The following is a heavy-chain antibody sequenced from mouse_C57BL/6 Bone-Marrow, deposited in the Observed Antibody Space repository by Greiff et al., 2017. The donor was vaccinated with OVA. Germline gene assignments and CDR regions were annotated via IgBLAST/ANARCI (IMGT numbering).Heavy chain of an antibody. CDR2: IRLKSDNYAT. D-gene: IGHD1-1*01. Sequence: EVQRVESGGGLVQPKGSLKLSCAASGFTFSNYWMNWVRQSPEKGLEWVAQIRLKSDNYATHYAESVKGRFTISRDDSKSSVYLQMNNLRAEDTGIYYCADLDYYGSSHFDYWGQGTTLTVSS. J-gene: IGHJ2*01. V-gene: IGHV6-3*01. CDR3: ADLDYYGSSHFDY. CDR1: GFTFSNYW.